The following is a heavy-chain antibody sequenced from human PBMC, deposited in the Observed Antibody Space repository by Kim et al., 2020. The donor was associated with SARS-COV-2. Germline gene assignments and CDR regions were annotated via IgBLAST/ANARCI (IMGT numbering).Heavy chain of an antibody. D-gene: IGHD2-21*01. V-gene: IGHV3-48*02. CDR3: ARSVEGAFDV. Sequence: IHYADSVKGRLTISRDNAKNSVFLQMNSLRDDDTALYYCARSVEGAFDVWGRGTMLAVSS. J-gene: IGHJ3*01. CDR2: I.